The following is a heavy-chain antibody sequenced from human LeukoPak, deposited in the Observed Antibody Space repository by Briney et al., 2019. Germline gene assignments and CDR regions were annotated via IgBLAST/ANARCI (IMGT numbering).Heavy chain of an antibody. CDR3: AKDRCSNGIGCYYYYMDV. CDR2: IIPIFGTA. Sequence: SVKVSCKASGGTFSSYAISWVRQAPGQGLEWMGGIIPIFGTANYAQKFQGRVTITADKSTSTAYMELSSLRSEDTAVYYCAKDRCSNGIGCYYYYMDVWGKGTTVTISS. J-gene: IGHJ6*03. V-gene: IGHV1-69*06. CDR1: GGTFSSYA. D-gene: IGHD2-8*01.